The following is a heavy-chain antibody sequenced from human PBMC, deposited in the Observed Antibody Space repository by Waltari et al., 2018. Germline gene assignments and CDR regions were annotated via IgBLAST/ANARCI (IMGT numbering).Heavy chain of an antibody. J-gene: IGHJ3*02. Sequence: QVQLQQWGAGLLKPSEILSFTCAVYGGSFSGYYWSWIRQPPGKGLEWIGDINHSGSTNYNPSLKSRVTISVDTSKNQFSLKLSSVTAADTAVYYCARWSWNYDAFDIWGQGTMVTVSS. CDR2: INHSGST. CDR3: ARWSWNYDAFDI. D-gene: IGHD1-7*01. CDR1: GGSFSGYY. V-gene: IGHV4-34*01.